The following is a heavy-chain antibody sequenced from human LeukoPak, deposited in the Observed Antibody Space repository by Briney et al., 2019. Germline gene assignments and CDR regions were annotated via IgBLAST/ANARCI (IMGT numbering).Heavy chain of an antibody. Sequence: GGSLRLSCVGSGFSFSSFAMSWVRQAPGKGLEWVSTISGGGSYTYFADSVKGRFTISRDDSKSMHFLQMNSLRPEDTALYFCAKRITVSAGYYLDSWGRGTLVTVSS. D-gene: IGHD6-19*01. J-gene: IGHJ4*02. CDR1: GFSFSSFA. CDR3: AKRITVSAGYYLDS. V-gene: IGHV3-23*01. CDR2: ISGGGSYT.